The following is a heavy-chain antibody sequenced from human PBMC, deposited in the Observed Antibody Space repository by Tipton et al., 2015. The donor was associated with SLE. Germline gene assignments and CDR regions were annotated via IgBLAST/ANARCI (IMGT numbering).Heavy chain of an antibody. Sequence: LRLSCTVSGGSITSHYWTWIRQPPGKGLEWIGHIYNSVSANYDPSLKSRATISVDTSKNQFSLKLTFVTAADTAVYYCARHHDSSGYYPYDYWGQGTLVTVSS. D-gene: IGHD3-22*01. J-gene: IGHJ4*02. CDR1: GGSITSHY. CDR3: ARHHDSSGYYPYDY. CDR2: IYNSVSA. V-gene: IGHV4-59*11.